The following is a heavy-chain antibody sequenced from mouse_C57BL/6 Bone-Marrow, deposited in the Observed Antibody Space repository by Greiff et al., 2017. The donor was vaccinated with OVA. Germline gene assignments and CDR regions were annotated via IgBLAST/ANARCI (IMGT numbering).Heavy chain of an antibody. V-gene: IGHV5-4*01. Sequence: EVKVVESGGGLVKPGGSLKLSCAASGFTFSSYAMSWVRQTPEKRLEWVATISDGGSYTYYPDNVKGRFTISRDNAKNNLYLQMSQLKSEDTAMYYCARESLDVYFDYWGQGTTLTVSS. J-gene: IGHJ2*01. CDR3: ARESLDVYFDY. CDR2: ISDGGSYT. CDR1: GFTFSSYA.